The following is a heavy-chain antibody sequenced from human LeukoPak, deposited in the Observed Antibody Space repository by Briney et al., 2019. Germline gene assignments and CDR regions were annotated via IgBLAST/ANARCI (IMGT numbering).Heavy chain of an antibody. J-gene: IGHJ4*02. CDR1: GFTVSSNY. D-gene: IGHD1-26*01. CDR2: IYNGGST. Sequence: GGSLRLSCAASGFTVSSNYMSWVRQAPGKGLEWVSIIYNGGSTYYADSVKGRFTISRDNSKNTLYLQMNTVRAEDTAVYYCARAGGAYLRHLDYWGQGTPVTVSS. V-gene: IGHV3-53*01. CDR3: ARAGGAYLRHLDY.